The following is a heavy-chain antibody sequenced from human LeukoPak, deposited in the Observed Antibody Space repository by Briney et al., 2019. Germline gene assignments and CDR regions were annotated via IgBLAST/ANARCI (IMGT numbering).Heavy chain of an antibody. CDR2: ISLDGATT. V-gene: IGHV3-23*01. J-gene: IGHJ4*02. D-gene: IGHD3-9*01. CDR3: VKDHGWLLYS. Sequence: AGGSLRLSCAASGFTFRNYGMSWVRQAPGKGLEWVSGISLDGATTYYAGSVEGRFTISRDNSKNTLYLQMNSLRADDTAVYYCVKDHGWLLYSWGQGTLVTVSS. CDR1: GFTFRNYG.